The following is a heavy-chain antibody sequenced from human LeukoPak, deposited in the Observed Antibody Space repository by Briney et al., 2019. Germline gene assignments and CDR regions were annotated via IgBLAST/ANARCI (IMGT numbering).Heavy chain of an antibody. CDR2: INPNSGGT. J-gene: IGHJ4*02. D-gene: IGHD3-22*01. CDR1: GYTFTGYY. Sequence: ASVKVSCKASGYTFTGYYMHWVRQAPGQGLEWMGWINPNSGGTNYAQKFQGRVTMTRDTSISTAYMELSRLRSDDTAVYYCARALPYYDSSGYPFYWGQGTLVTVSS. V-gene: IGHV1-2*02. CDR3: ARALPYYDSSGYPFY.